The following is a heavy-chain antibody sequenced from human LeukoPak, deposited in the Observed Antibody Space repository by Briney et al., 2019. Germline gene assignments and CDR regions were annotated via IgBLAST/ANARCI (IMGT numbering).Heavy chain of an antibody. CDR1: GFTVSSNY. CDR3: ARDRSSGWYVYDY. J-gene: IGHJ4*02. Sequence: SGGSLRLPCAASGFTVSSNYMSWVRQAPGKGLEWLAVIYSGSSTYYADSVKGRFTISRDNSKNTLYLQMNSLRAEDTAVYYCARDRSSGWYVYDYWGQGTLVTVSS. D-gene: IGHD6-19*01. CDR2: IYSGSST. V-gene: IGHV3-53*01.